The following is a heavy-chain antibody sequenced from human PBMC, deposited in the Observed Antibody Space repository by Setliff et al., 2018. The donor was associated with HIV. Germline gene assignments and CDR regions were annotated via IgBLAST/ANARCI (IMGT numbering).Heavy chain of an antibody. V-gene: IGHV4-34*01. CDR3: AAPRGMSTILAY. J-gene: IGHJ4*02. CDR2: INHSGST. CDR1: GGSFSGYY. Sequence: PSETLSLTCAVYGGSFSGYYWNWIRQPPGKGLEWIGEINHSGSTNYNRSLKSRVTMSVDTSKKQFSLKLASVTAADTATYYCAAPRGMSTILAYWGQGSLVTVS. D-gene: IGHD3-9*01.